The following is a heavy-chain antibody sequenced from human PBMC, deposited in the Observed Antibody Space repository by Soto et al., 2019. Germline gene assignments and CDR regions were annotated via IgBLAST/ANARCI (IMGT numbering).Heavy chain of an antibody. CDR2: IIPILGIA. J-gene: IGHJ6*03. D-gene: IGHD2-2*01. V-gene: IGHV1-69*02. CDR1: GGTFSSYT. CDR3: ARSGVPAAMGSDYYYYMDV. Sequence: GPPVKVSCKASGGTFSSYTISWVRQAPGQGLEWMGRIIPILGIANYAQKLQGRVTITADKSTSTAYMELSSLRSEDMAVYYCARSGVPAAMGSDYYYYMDVWGKGTTVTVSS.